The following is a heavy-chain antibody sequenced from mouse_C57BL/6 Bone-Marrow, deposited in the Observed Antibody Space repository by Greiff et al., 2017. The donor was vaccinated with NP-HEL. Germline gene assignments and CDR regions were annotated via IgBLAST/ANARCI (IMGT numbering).Heavy chain of an antibody. D-gene: IGHD1-1*01. Sequence: EVKLQESGPGMVKPSQSLSLTCTVTGYSITSGYDWHWIRHFPGNKLEWMGYISYSGSTNYNPSLKSRISITHDTSKNHFFLKLNSVTTEDTATYYCARDLNYGSSLYYYAMDYWGQGTSVTVSS. CDR2: ISYSGST. CDR3: ARDLNYGSSLYYYAMDY. CDR1: GYSITSGYD. V-gene: IGHV3-1*01. J-gene: IGHJ4*01.